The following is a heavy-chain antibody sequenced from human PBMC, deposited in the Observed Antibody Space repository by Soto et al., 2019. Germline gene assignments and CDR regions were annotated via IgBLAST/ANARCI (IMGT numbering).Heavy chain of an antibody. Sequence: QLQLQESGPGLVKPSETLSLTCTVSGGSISSSSYYWGWIRQPPGKGLEWIGSIYYSGSTYYNPSLKSRVTISVDTSKNQFSLKLSSVTAADTAVYYCASQGSSWSVKSRFDPWGQGTLVTVSS. V-gene: IGHV4-39*01. J-gene: IGHJ5*02. CDR1: GGSISSSSYY. D-gene: IGHD6-13*01. CDR2: IYYSGST. CDR3: ASQGSSWSVKSRFDP.